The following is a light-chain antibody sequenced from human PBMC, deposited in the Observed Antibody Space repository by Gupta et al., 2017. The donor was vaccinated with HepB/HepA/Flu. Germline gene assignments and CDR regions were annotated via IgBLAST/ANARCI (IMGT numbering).Light chain of an antibody. J-gene: IGKJ4*01. Sequence: DIQITQSPSTLSASVGDRVTITCRASQSLSIWLAWYQQKPGKAPKLLIYTASTLEIGVPSRFSGSGSGTEFTLTISNLQPDDFATYYCRQYISYPPNFGGGTKVEI. V-gene: IGKV1-5*03. CDR1: QSLSIW. CDR3: RQYISYPPN. CDR2: TAS.